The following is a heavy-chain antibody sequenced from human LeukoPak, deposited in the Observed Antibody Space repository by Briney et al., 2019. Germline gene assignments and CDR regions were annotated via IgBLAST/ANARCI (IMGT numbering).Heavy chain of an antibody. Sequence: GGSLRLSCAASGFSFSGHWMHWARQLPGKGLVWVSRISPTGSTTSYADSVKGRFTISRDNSKNTLYLQMNSLRAEDTAVYYCARAGIPRPRKPAAYYYGMDVWGQGTTVTVSS. J-gene: IGHJ6*02. D-gene: IGHD2-2*01. CDR2: ISPTGSTT. CDR1: GFSFSGHW. V-gene: IGHV3-74*01. CDR3: ARAGIPRPRKPAAYYYGMDV.